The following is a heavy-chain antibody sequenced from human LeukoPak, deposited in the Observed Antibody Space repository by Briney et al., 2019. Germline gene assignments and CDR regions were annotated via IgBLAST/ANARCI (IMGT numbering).Heavy chain of an antibody. CDR2: IYYSGST. CDR3: ARVSSSGSVSYYFDY. J-gene: IGHJ4*02. CDR1: GGSISSYY. D-gene: IGHD6-19*01. V-gene: IGHV4-59*01. Sequence: SETLSLTCTVSGGSISSYYWSWIRQPPGKGLEWIGYIYYSGSTNYNPSLESRVTISVDTSKNQFSLKLSSVTAADTAVYYCARVSSSGSVSYYFDYWGQGTLVTVSS.